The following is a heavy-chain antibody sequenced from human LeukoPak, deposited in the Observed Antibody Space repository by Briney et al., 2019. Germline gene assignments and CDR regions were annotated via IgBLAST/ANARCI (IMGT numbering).Heavy chain of an antibody. J-gene: IGHJ4*02. D-gene: IGHD1-7*01. Sequence: GGSLRLSCAASGFTFSDYAMHWVRQAPGKGLEWVAVISKDGSDKYYPGSVRGRFTISRDNSKNTIYLQMDSLRAEDTATYYCARGYWWNYDYWGQGTLVTVSS. CDR1: GFTFSDYA. CDR2: ISKDGSDK. CDR3: ARGYWWNYDY. V-gene: IGHV3-30-3*01.